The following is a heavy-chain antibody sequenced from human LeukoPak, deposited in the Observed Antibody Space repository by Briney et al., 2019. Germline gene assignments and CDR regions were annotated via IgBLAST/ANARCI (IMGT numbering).Heavy chain of an antibody. CDR2: ISAYNGNT. CDR1: GYTFTSYG. V-gene: IGHV1-18*01. D-gene: IGHD3-9*01. Sequence: GASVKVSCKASGYTFTSYGISWVRQAPGQGLEWMGWISAYNGNTNYAQKLQGRVTMTTDTSTSTAYMELRSLRSDDTAVYYCARGAVLRYFDWSLSPVDPWGQGTLVTVSS. CDR3: ARGAVLRYFDWSLSPVDP. J-gene: IGHJ5*02.